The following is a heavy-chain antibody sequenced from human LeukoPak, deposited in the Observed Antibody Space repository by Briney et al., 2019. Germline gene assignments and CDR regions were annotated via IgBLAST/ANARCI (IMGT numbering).Heavy chain of an antibody. CDR2: IYTSGST. Sequence: SETLSLTCTVPGGSISSGSYYWSWIRQPAGKGLEWIGRIYTSGSTNYNPSLKSRVTISVDTSKNQFSLKLSSVTAADTAVYYCARGLLWFGELFPNWFDPWGQGTLVTVSS. J-gene: IGHJ5*02. V-gene: IGHV4-61*02. D-gene: IGHD3-10*01. CDR1: GGSISSGSYY. CDR3: ARGLLWFGELFPNWFDP.